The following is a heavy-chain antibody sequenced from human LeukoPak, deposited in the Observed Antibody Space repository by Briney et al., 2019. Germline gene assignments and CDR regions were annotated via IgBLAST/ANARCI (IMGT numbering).Heavy chain of an antibody. CDR2: ITYDGSNK. D-gene: IGHD5-24*01. Sequence: GRSLRLSCAASGFTFSSYAMHWVRQAPGKGLEWVVVITYDGSNKYYADSVKGRFTISRDNSKNTLYLQMNSLRAEDTAVYYCAGNRWLQRYYFDHGAQGTLVSV. J-gene: IGHJ4*02. CDR1: GFTFSSYA. V-gene: IGHV3-30*04. CDR3: AGNRWLQRYYFDH.